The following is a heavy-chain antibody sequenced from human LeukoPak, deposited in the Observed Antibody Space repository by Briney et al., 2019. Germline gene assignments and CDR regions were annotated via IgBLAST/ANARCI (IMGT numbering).Heavy chain of an antibody. CDR1: GGSISSSSYY. D-gene: IGHD4-17*01. V-gene: IGHV4-39*07. J-gene: IGHJ5*02. CDR3: ARRRYGDPWVP. Sequence: PSETLSLTCTVSGGSISSSSYYWSWIRQPPGKGLEWIGEINHSGSTNYNPSLKGRVTISVDTSKNQFSLKLSSVTAADTAVYYCARRRYGDPWVPWGQGTLVTVSS. CDR2: INHSGST.